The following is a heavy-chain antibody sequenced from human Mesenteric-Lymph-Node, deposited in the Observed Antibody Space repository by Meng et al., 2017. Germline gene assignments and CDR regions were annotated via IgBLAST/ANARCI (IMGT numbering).Heavy chain of an antibody. CDR1: GFTFSSYV. V-gene: IGHV3-74*01. CDR3: ARNYDGGVDY. D-gene: IGHD4-23*01. J-gene: IGHJ4*02. CDR2: INNDGRST. Sequence: EVQLVESGGGLVQPGVPLRLSCAASGFTFSSYVMYWVHQAPGKGLEWDSRINNDGRSTGYADSVKGRFTISRENAKNTLYLQMNSLRAEDTAVYYCARNYDGGVDYWGQGTLVTVSS.